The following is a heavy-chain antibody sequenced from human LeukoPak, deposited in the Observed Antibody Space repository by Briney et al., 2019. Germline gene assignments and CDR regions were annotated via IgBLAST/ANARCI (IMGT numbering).Heavy chain of an antibody. CDR3: AREEGSGIAAPVGGAFDI. V-gene: IGHV4-61*02. J-gene: IGHJ3*02. D-gene: IGHD6-13*01. CDR1: GGSISSGSYY. Sequence: SETLSLTCTVSGGSISSGSYYWSWIRQPAGKGLEWIGRIYTSGSTNYNPSLKSRVTISVDTSKNQFSLKLSSVTAADTAVYYCAREEGSGIAAPVGGAFDIWGQGTMVTVSS. CDR2: IYTSGST.